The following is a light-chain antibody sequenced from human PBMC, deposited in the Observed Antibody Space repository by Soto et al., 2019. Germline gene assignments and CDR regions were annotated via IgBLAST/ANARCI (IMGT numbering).Light chain of an antibody. CDR2: RIS. V-gene: IGKV3-15*01. J-gene: IGKJ4*01. CDR1: QSVNSN. CDR3: QQHNDWPLT. Sequence: EIVMTQSPATLSVSPGERATLSCRASQSVNSNLAWYQQKPGQAPRLLIYRISTRATGIPARFSGSGSGTEFTLTINSLQSEDFAVYYCQQHNDWPLTFGGGTKVEIK.